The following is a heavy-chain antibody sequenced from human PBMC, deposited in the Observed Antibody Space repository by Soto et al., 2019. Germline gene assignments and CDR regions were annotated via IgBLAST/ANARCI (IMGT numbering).Heavy chain of an antibody. CDR1: GFTFSSYA. J-gene: IGHJ4*02. D-gene: IGHD3-22*01. Sequence: GGSLRLSCAASGFTFSSYAMSWVRQAPGKGLEWVSAISGSGGSTYYADSVKGRFTISRDNSKNTLYLQMNSLRAEDTAVYSCVPNSYDSSGQYSFDYWGQGTLVTVSS. CDR2: ISGSGGST. CDR3: VPNSYDSSGQYSFDY. V-gene: IGHV3-23*01.